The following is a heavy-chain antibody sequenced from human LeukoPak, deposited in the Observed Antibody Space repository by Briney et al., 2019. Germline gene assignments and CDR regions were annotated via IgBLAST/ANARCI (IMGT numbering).Heavy chain of an antibody. V-gene: IGHV4-59*12. D-gene: IGHD3-22*01. J-gene: IGHJ4*02. Sequence: SSETLSLTCTVSGGSISSYYWSWIRQPPGKGLEWVGYIYYSGSTNYNPSLKSRVTISVKTSKNQFSLKLSSVTAADTAVYYCATESTYYYDSSGYFDYWGQGTLVTVSS. CDR3: ATESTYYYDSSGYFDY. CDR1: GGSISSYY. CDR2: IYYSGST.